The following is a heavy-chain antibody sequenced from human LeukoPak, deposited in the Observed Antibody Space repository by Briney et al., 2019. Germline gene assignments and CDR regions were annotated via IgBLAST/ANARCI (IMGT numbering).Heavy chain of an antibody. Sequence: SETLSLTCAVYGGSFSGYYWSWIRQPPGKGLEWIGEINHSGSTNYNPSLKSRVTISVDTSKNQFSLKLSSVTAADTAVYYCARVIEGYSSGWYLNFDYWGQGTLVTVSS. V-gene: IGHV4-34*01. CDR3: ARVIEGYSSGWYLNFDY. J-gene: IGHJ4*02. D-gene: IGHD6-19*01. CDR2: INHSGST. CDR1: GGSFSGYY.